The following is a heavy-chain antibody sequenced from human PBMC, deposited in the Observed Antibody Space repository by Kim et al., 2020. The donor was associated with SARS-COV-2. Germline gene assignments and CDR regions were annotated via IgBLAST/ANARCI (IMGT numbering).Heavy chain of an antibody. J-gene: IGHJ5*02. Sequence: VKGRFTISRDNSKNTLYLQMNSLRAEDTAVYYCARGGSSQTKDRRPWFDPWGQGTLVTVSS. V-gene: IGHV3-30*07. CDR3: ARGGSSQTKDRRPWFDP. D-gene: IGHD2-2*01.